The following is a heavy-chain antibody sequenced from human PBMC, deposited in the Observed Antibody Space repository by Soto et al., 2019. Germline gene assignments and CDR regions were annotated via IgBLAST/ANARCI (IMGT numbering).Heavy chain of an antibody. J-gene: IGHJ4*02. CDR1: GGSISSSNL. Sequence: QVQLQESGPGLVKPSGTLSLTCAVSGGSISSSNLWTWVRQPPGKGLEWIGEIYHGGSTNYNPSLKSRVTISVDKSKNQFSLRLRSVTAADTAVYSCARSPRSIAAGGIDYWGQGILVTVSS. CDR2: IYHGGST. V-gene: IGHV4-4*02. D-gene: IGHD6-13*01. CDR3: ARSPRSIAAGGIDY.